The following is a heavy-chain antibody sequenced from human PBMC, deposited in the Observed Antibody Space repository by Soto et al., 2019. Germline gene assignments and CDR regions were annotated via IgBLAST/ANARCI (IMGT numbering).Heavy chain of an antibody. CDR3: VKAPRSGSCRSPGKAWVGP. Sequence: LRLSCSASGFTFSSYAMHWVRQAPGKGLEYVSAISSNGGSTYYADSVKGRFTISRDNSKNTLYLQMSSLRAEDTAVYYCVKAPRSGSCRSPGKAWVGPWGQGTLVTVSS. V-gene: IGHV3-64D*06. CDR2: ISSNGGST. CDR1: GFTFSSYA. D-gene: IGHD3-3*01. J-gene: IGHJ5*02.